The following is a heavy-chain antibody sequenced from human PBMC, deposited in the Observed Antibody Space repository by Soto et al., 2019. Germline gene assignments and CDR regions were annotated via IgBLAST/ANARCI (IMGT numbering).Heavy chain of an antibody. J-gene: IGHJ6*03. D-gene: IGHD4-17*01. Sequence: QVQLQESGPGLVKPSQTLSLTCTVSGGSISSGGYYWSWIRQHPGKGLEWIGYIYYSGSTYYNPSLKSRVTIAVDTSKNQFSLKLSSVTAADTAVYYCARVNGHDYYYYYYMDVWGKGTTVTVSS. V-gene: IGHV4-31*03. CDR1: GGSISSGGYY. CDR3: ARVNGHDYYYYYYMDV. CDR2: IYYSGST.